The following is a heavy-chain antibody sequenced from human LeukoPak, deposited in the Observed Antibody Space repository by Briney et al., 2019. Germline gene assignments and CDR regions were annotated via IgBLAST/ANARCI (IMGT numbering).Heavy chain of an antibody. D-gene: IGHD6-13*01. J-gene: IGHJ6*04. Sequence: SQTLSLTCTVSGGSICSGGYYWSWIRQPPGKGLEWIGYIYHSGSTYYNPSLKSRVTISVDRSKNQFSLKLSSVTAADTAVYYCASGIAAAGTRPPLDVWGKGTTVTVSS. CDR1: GGSICSGGYY. CDR2: IYHSGST. CDR3: ASGIAAAGTRPPLDV. V-gene: IGHV4-30-2*01.